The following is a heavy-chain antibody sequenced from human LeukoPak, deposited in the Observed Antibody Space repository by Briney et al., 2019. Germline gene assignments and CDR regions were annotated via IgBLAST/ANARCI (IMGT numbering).Heavy chain of an antibody. Sequence: PGGSLRFSCAASGFTFSNYGMHWVRRAPGKGLKWVAFIQYDGSNKDYEDSVKGRFTISRDNSRNTLYLQMNSLRAEDTAVYYCAKDSHSYCTGASCYSHGRGFDYWGQGILVTVSS. CDR1: GFTFSNYG. D-gene: IGHD2-15*01. CDR2: IQYDGSNK. J-gene: IGHJ4*02. V-gene: IGHV3-30*02. CDR3: AKDSHSYCTGASCYSHGRGFDY.